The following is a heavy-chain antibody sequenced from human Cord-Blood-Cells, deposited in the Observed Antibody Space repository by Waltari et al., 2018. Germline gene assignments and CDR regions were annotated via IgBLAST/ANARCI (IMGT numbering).Heavy chain of an antibody. V-gene: IGHV4-34*01. CDR2: INHSGST. D-gene: IGHD3-22*01. Sequence: QVQLQQWGAGLSKPSDTLSLTCAAYGGSFSGYYWSWIRQPPGKGLEWIGEINHSGSTNYNPSLKSRVTISVDTSKNQFSLKLSSVTAADTAVYYCARTMGYYDSSGYYYWGQGTLVTVSS. CDR3: ARTMGYYDSSGYYY. J-gene: IGHJ4*02. CDR1: GGSFSGYY.